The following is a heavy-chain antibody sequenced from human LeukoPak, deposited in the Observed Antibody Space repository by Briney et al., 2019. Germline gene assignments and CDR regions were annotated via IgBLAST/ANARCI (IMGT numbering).Heavy chain of an antibody. J-gene: IGHJ4*02. CDR2: IYYSGST. CDR3: ARGYDYVWGSYHPIDY. Sequence: SETLSLTCTVSGGSISSYYWSWIRQPPGKGLEWFGYIYYSGSTNYNPSLKSRVTISVDTSKNQFSLKLSSVTAADTAVYYCARGYDYVWGSYHPIDYWGQGTLVTVSS. CDR1: GGSISSYY. V-gene: IGHV4-59*01. D-gene: IGHD3-16*02.